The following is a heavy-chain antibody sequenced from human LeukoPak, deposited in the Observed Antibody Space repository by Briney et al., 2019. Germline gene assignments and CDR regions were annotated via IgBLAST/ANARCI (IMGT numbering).Heavy chain of an antibody. J-gene: IGHJ4*02. Sequence: PGGSLRLSCEDSGFTFRSYEMNWVRQAPGRGLEWIAYLSSSGSAFSYADSVKGRFTIARDNAKNPVYLEMNSLRADDTAVYYCARSARLMKGVVEVTALDDWGQGTLVTVSS. D-gene: IGHD3-3*01. CDR3: ARSARLMKGVVEVTALDD. V-gene: IGHV3-48*03. CDR2: LSSSGSAF. CDR1: GFTFRSYE.